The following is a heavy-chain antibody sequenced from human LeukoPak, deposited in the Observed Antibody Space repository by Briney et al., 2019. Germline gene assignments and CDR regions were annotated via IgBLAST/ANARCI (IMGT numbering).Heavy chain of an antibody. CDR2: ISSSSSTI. V-gene: IGHV3-48*01. CDR1: GFTFSSYS. CDR3: ARTRRGNWFDP. J-gene: IGHJ5*02. D-gene: IGHD3-10*01. Sequence: GGSLRLSCAASGFTFSSYSMNWVRQAPGKGLEWVSYISSSSSTIYYADSVKGRFTISRDNAKNSLYLQMNSLRAEDTAVYYCARTRRGNWFDPWGQGTLVTVSS.